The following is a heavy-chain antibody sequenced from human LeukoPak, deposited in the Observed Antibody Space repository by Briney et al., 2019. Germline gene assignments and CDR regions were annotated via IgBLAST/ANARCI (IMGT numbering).Heavy chain of an antibody. CDR2: IWYDGSNK. J-gene: IGHJ4*02. D-gene: IGHD6-13*01. CDR3: ARDRDSSSWYYLDY. CDR1: GFTFSSYG. V-gene: IGHV3-33*01. Sequence: GSLRLSCAASGFTFSSYGMHWVRQAPGKGLEWVAVIWYDGSNKYYADSVKGRFTISRDNSKNMLYLQTNSLRAEDTAVYYCARDRDSSSWYYLDYWGQGTLVTVSS.